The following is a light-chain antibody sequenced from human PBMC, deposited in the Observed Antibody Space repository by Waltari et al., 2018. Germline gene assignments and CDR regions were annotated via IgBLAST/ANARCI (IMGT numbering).Light chain of an antibody. CDR1: QGISSS. V-gene: IGKV1D-13*01. CDR2: NAN. J-gene: IGKJ3*01. CDR3: QQGNNYPFT. Sequence: IQMSQSPSSLSASVGDRVTITCRVSQGISSSLNWYQQKPGKAPKLLIYNANSLASGVPSSFSGSGSGTEFTLTISSLQPEDFASYYCQQGNNYPFTFGPGTKLDIK.